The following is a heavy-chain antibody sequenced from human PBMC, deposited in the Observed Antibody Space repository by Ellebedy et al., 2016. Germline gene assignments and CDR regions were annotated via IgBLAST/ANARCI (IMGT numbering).Heavy chain of an antibody. Sequence: ASVKVSXKVSGYTLTELSMHWVRQAPGKGLEWMGGFDPEDGETIYAQKFQGRVTMSEDTSTDTAYMELSSLRSEDTAVYYCATLLDNLFDYWGQGTLVTVSS. V-gene: IGHV1-24*01. CDR2: FDPEDGET. CDR3: ATLLDNLFDY. J-gene: IGHJ4*02. CDR1: GYTLTELS. D-gene: IGHD1-14*01.